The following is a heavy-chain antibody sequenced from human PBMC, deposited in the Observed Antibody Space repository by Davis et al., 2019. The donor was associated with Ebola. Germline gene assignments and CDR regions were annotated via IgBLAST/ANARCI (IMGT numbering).Heavy chain of an antibody. J-gene: IGHJ3*02. V-gene: IGHV4-39*01. CDR2: FSYGDNT. D-gene: IGHD1-26*01. CDR1: GASISSRSYY. CDR3: ARPWYSGTYYDAYDI. Sequence: GSLRLSCTVSGASISSRSYYWGWIRQPPGKGLEWVGSFSYGDNTHYYNPSLRSRVTISVDTSRNQFPLKLSSATAADTAVYYCARPWYSGTYYDAYDIWGQGTMVAVSS.